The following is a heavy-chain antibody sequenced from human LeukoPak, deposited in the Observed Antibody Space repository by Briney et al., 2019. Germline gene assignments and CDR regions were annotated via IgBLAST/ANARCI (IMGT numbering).Heavy chain of an antibody. CDR1: GGTFRNYA. J-gene: IGHJ4*02. D-gene: IGHD4-17*01. Sequence: SVKVSCKASGGTFRNYAITWVRQAPGKGLEWMGGITPMINTPKYAQKFQGRVSITADESTSTGYMEVSSLRSEDTAVYYCAIFQGTYGDNENDYWGQGTLVTVSS. CDR3: AIFQGTYGDNENDY. V-gene: IGHV1-69*13. CDR2: ITPMINTP.